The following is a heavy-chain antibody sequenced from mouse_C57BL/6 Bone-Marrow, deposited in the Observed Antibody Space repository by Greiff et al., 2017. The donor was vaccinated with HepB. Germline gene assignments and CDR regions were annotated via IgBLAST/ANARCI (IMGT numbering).Heavy chain of an antibody. CDR3: TTWSSYAMDY. CDR2: IDPGNGDT. Sequence: DVQLQESGAELVRPGASVKLSCTASGFNIKDDYMHWVKQRPEQGLEWIGWIDPGNGDTEYASKFQGKATITADTSSNTAYLQLSSLTSEDTAVYYCTTWSSYAMDYWGQGTSVTVSS. D-gene: IGHD1-1*01. J-gene: IGHJ4*01. CDR1: GFNIKDDY. V-gene: IGHV14-4*01.